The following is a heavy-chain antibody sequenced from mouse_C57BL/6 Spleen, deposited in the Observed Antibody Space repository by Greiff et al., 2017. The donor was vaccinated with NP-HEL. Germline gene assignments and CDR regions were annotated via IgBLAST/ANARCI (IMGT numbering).Heavy chain of an antibody. V-gene: IGHV1-19*01. CDR2: INPYNGGT. D-gene: IGHD2-4*01. J-gene: IGHJ4*01. Sequence: VQLQQSGPVLVKPGASVKMSCKASGYTFTDYYMNWVKQSHGKSLEWIGVINPYNGGTSYNQKFKGKATLTVDKSSSTAYMELNRLTSEDSAVYYGARGRYYDYPYYAMDDWGQGTSGTVSS. CDR3: ARGRYYDYPYYAMDD. CDR1: GYTFTDYY.